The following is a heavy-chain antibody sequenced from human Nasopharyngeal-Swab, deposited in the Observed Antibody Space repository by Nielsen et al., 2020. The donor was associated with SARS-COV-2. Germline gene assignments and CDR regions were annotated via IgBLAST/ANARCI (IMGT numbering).Heavy chain of an antibody. CDR1: GGSISSYY. J-gene: IGHJ2*01. Sequence: GSLRLSCTVSGGSISSYYWSWIRQPPGKGLEWIGYIYYSGSTNYNPSLKSRVTISVDTSKNQFSLKLSSVTAADTAVYYCARTGTEGPYWYFDLWGRGTLVTVSS. CDR2: IYYSGST. D-gene: IGHD3-9*01. V-gene: IGHV4-59*08. CDR3: ARTGTEGPYWYFDL.